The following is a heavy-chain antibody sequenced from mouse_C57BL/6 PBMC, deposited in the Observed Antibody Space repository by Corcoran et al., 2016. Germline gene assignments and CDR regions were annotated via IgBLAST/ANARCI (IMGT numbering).Heavy chain of an antibody. Sequence: EVQLQQSGPELVKPGASVKISCKASGYTFTDYYMNWVKQSHGKSLEWIGDINPNNGGTSYNQKFKGKATLTVDKSSSTAYMELRSLTSEDSTVYYCARSRGDGYYDWFAYWGQGTLVTVSA. V-gene: IGHV1-26*01. D-gene: IGHD2-3*01. CDR3: ARSRGDGYYDWFAY. CDR2: INPNNGGT. CDR1: GYTFTDYY. J-gene: IGHJ3*01.